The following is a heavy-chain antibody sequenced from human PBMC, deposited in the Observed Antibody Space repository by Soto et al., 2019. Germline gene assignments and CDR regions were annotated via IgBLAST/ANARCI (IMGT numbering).Heavy chain of an antibody. CDR2: IYSGGTT. Sequence: GGSLRLSCAASGFTVNRNYMTWVRQAPGKGLEWVSVIYSGGTTDYADSVKGRFTISRDTSKNTLSLQMNSLRAEDTAVYYCARGFNYGYFDYWGQGTLVTVS. D-gene: IGHD5-18*01. V-gene: IGHV3-53*01. CDR1: GFTVNRNY. CDR3: ARGFNYGYFDY. J-gene: IGHJ4*02.